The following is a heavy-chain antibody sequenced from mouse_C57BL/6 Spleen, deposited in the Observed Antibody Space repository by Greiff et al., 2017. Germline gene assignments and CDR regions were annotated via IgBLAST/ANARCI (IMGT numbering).Heavy chain of an antibody. CDR2: IDPSDSYT. Sequence: QVQLQQPGAELVMPGASVKLSCKASGYTFTSYWMHWVKQRPGQGLEWIGEIDPSDSYTNYNKKFKGKSTLTVDKSSSTAYMQLSSLTSEDSAVYYCARGGNYDYDKGFAYGGQGTLVTVSA. CDR1: GYTFTSYW. D-gene: IGHD2-4*01. J-gene: IGHJ3*01. CDR3: ARGGNYDYDKGFAY. V-gene: IGHV1-69*01.